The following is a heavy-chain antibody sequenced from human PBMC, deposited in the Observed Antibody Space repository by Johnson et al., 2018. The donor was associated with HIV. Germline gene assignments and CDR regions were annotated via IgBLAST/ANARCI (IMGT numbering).Heavy chain of an antibody. J-gene: IGHJ3*02. D-gene: IGHD6-25*01. CDR3: ARRIAAADDAFDI. Sequence: QVQLVESGGGLVQPGGSLRLSCAASGFTFSSYAMHWVRQAPGKGLEWVAVIWYDGSNKYYADSVKGRFTISRDNSKNTLYLQMNSLRAEDTAMYYCARRIAAADDAFDIWGHGTMVTVSS. V-gene: IGHV3-30*04. CDR1: GFTFSSYA. CDR2: IWYDGSNK.